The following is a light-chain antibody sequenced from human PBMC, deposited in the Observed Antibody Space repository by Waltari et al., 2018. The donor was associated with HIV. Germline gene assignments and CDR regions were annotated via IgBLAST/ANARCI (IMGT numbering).Light chain of an antibody. J-gene: IGLJ2*01. CDR1: SSDVGGYKY. CDR3: SSYAGSNNLV. CDR2: EVS. Sequence: QSALTQPPSASGSPGQSVTISCTGTSSDVGGYKYVSWYQQHPGKAPKLMIYEVSKRPSGVPDRFSGSNSGNTASLTVSGLQAEDEADYYCSSYAGSNNLVFGGGTKLTVL. V-gene: IGLV2-8*01.